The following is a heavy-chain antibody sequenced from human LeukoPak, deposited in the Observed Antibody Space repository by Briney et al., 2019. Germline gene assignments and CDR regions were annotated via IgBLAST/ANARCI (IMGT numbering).Heavy chain of an antibody. CDR2: IIPISGTA. Sequence: SVKVSCKASGGTFSSYAIRWVRQAPGKGLEWMGGIIPISGTANYAQKFQGRVTITADKSTNTAYMELSSLRSEDTAVYYFARGERFAYIQHWGQGTLVTVSS. V-gene: IGHV1-69*06. CDR1: GGTFSSYA. D-gene: IGHD3-10*01. CDR3: ARGERFAYIQH. J-gene: IGHJ1*01.